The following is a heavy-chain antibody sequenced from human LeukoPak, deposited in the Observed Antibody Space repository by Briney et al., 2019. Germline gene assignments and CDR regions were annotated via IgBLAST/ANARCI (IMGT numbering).Heavy chain of an antibody. V-gene: IGHV1-18*01. CDR1: GYTFTNYD. J-gene: IGHJ4*02. CDR2: VSGDSSNT. CDR3: GRDLLGCSGGACYSSDF. Sequence: ASVKVSCKASGYTFTNYDITWVRQAPGQGLEWMGWVSGDSSNTNLAQRFQARVTMTTDTSTNTAYMELRSLKSDDTAVYYCGRDLLGCSGGACYSSDFWGQGTQVTVSS. D-gene: IGHD2-15*01.